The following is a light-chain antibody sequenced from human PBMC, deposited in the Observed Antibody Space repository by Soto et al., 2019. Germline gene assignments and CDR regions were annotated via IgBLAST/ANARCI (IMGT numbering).Light chain of an antibody. CDR1: ETVSSY. J-gene: IGKJ5*01. V-gene: IGKV3-11*01. Sequence: DIVLTQSPVTLSLSPGDRPTLSCRASETVSSYLLWYQQKPGQDPRLLSYDASERATGIPARFSGSGSETDFTLTISSLEPEDFGVYYCLHRMNWPLTFGQGTRLEI. CDR3: LHRMNWPLT. CDR2: DAS.